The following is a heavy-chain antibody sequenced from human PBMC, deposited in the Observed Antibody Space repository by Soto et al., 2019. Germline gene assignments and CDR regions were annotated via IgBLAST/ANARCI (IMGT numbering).Heavy chain of an antibody. CDR1: GGTFSSYA. D-gene: IGHD6-13*01. CDR3: ASRSSWFDAFDI. V-gene: IGHV1-69*06. CDR2: IIPIFGTA. J-gene: IGHJ3*02. Sequence: SVKVSCKASGGTFSSYAISWVRQAPGQGLEWMGGIIPIFGTANYAQKFQGRVTITADKSTSTAYMELSSLRSEDTAVYYCASRSSWFDAFDIWGEGTMVTVSS.